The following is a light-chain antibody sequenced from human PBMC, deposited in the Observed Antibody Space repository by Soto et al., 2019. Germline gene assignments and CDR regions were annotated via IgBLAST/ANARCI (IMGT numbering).Light chain of an antibody. CDR3: QHSHSTPYT. Sequence: DIQLTQSPSSLSASVGDRVTITCRASQTINVYFNWYQHKPGKAPILLIYKASSLQSGVPSRFSGSGSGTDFTLTISSLQPEDFATYYCQHSHSTPYTFGQGTKVEIK. CDR2: KAS. CDR1: QTINVY. J-gene: IGKJ2*01. V-gene: IGKV1-39*01.